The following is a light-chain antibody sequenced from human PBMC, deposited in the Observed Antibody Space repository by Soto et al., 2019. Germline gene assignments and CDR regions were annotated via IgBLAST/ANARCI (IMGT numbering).Light chain of an antibody. CDR3: QQYNAYSQA. CDR1: ESVSRW. CDR2: QAS. V-gene: IGKV1-5*03. Sequence: DSQMTQSPSTLSASVGDRVTITCRASESVSRWLDWYQQKPGRTPTRLIYQASTLETGVPSRFSGSGSGTEFTLTICSLQPDDFATYYCQQYNAYSQAFGQGTKVEIK. J-gene: IGKJ1*01.